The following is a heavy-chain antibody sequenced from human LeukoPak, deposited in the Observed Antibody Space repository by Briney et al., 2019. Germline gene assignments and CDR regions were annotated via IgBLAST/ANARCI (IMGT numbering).Heavy chain of an antibody. D-gene: IGHD1-14*01. V-gene: IGHV4-30-4*08. CDR3: ARGPEYWYFDL. J-gene: IGHJ2*01. Sequence: PSETLSLTCTVSAGSISSGDYYWSWLRQTPGNGLEWIGDIYYSGSTYYNPSLKSRVTISVDTSKNQFSLKLSSVTAADTAVYYCARGPEYWYFDLWGRGTLVTVSS. CDR2: IYYSGST. CDR1: AGSISSGDYY.